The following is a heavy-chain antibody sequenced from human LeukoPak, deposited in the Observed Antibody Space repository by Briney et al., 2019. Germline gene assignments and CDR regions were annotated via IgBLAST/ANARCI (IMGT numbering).Heavy chain of an antibody. J-gene: IGHJ4*02. D-gene: IGHD6-13*01. Sequence: PGGSLRLSCAASGFTFSSFAMSWVRQAPGKGLEWVSAISGSGSTYYADSVKGRFTISRDNSKNTLYLRMNSLRAEDTAVYYCATTGYSSRNYWGQGTQVTVSS. V-gene: IGHV3-23*01. CDR2: ISGSGST. CDR3: ATTGYSSRNY. CDR1: GFTFSSFA.